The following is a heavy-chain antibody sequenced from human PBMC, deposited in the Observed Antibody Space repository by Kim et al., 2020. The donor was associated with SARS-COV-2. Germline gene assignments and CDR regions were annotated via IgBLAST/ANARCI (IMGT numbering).Heavy chain of an antibody. Sequence: SETLSLTCAVYGGSFSGYYWSWIRQPPGKGLEWIGEINHSGSTNYNPSLKSRVTISVDTSKNQFSLKLSSVTAADTAVYYCARGVHSSSHTNWFDPWGQGTLVTVSS. CDR3: ARGVHSSSHTNWFDP. J-gene: IGHJ5*02. D-gene: IGHD6-6*01. CDR2: INHSGST. CDR1: GGSFSGYY. V-gene: IGHV4-34*01.